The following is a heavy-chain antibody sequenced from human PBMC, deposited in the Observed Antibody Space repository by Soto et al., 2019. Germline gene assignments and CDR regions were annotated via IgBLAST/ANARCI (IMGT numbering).Heavy chain of an antibody. CDR3: ARGPYYGSGSYYGTYYYYGMDV. CDR1: GGPFSGYY. Sequence: SETLSLTCAVYGGPFSGYYWSWIRQPPGKGLEWIGEISHSGSTNYNPSLKSRVTISVDTSKNQFSLKLSSVTAADTAVYYCARGPYYGSGSYYGTYYYYGMDVWGQGTTVTVSS. J-gene: IGHJ6*02. V-gene: IGHV4-34*01. CDR2: ISHSGST. D-gene: IGHD3-10*01.